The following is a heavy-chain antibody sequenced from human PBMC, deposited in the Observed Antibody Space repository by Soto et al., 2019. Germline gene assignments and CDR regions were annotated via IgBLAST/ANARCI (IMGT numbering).Heavy chain of an antibody. V-gene: IGHV3-23*01. CDR3: ARDLNYGLFDY. CDR1: GFTFSSSA. CDR2: VSSSGGNI. Sequence: GGSLRLSCAASGFTFSSSAMSWVRQAPGKGLEWVSSVSSSGGNIYYAASVKGRFTISRDTSKDTLFLQMTSLRAEDTALYYCARDLNYGLFDYWGQGTLVTVSS. J-gene: IGHJ4*02. D-gene: IGHD4-17*01.